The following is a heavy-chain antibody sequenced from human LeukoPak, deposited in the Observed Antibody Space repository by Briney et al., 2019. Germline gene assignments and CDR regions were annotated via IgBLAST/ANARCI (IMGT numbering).Heavy chain of an antibody. CDR1: GGSISSYY. Sequence: SETLSLTCTVSGGSISSYYWSWIRQPPGKGLEWIGYIYYSGSTNYNPSLKSRVTISVDTSKNQFSLKLSSVTAADTAVYYCARSEVVAASNWFDPWGQGTLVTVSS. D-gene: IGHD2-15*01. J-gene: IGHJ5*02. CDR2: IYYSGST. CDR3: ARSEVVAASNWFDP. V-gene: IGHV4-59*01.